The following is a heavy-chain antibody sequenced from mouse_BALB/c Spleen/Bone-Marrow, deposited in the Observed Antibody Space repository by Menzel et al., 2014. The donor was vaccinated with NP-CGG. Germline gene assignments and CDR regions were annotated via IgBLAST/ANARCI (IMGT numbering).Heavy chain of an antibody. CDR1: GYSFTSYW. CDR3: ARELLRLRSAMDY. Sequence: VQLQQSGPQLVRPVASVKISCKASGYSFTSYWMHWVKQRPGQGLEWIGMIDPSDSETRLNQKFKDKATLTVDKSSSTAYMQLSSPTSEDSAVYYCARELLRLRSAMDYWGQGTSVTVSS. D-gene: IGHD1-2*01. J-gene: IGHJ4*01. V-gene: IGHV1S127*01. CDR2: IDPSDSET.